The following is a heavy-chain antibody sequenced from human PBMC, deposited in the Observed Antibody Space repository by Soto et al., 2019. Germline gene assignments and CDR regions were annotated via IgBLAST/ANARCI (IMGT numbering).Heavy chain of an antibody. J-gene: IGHJ6*02. CDR1: GGSISSCDYY. V-gene: IGHV4-30-4*01. Sequence: PSETLSLTCSVSGGSISSCDYYWNWIRHPPGKGLDWIGYIYYSGNTYYNPSLRSRVTISLDRSENQFSLKLSFVTAADTAVYYCARDRYYGSGTYYNFYYGMDVWGQGTTVTVSS. D-gene: IGHD3-10*01. CDR2: IYYSGNT. CDR3: ARDRYYGSGTYYNFYYGMDV.